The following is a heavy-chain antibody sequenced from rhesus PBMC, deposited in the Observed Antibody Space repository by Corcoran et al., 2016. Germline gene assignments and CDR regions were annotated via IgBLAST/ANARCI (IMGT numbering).Heavy chain of an antibody. CDR1: GASIRTNY. CDR2: IDGVNGRT. CDR3: ARDFAY. J-gene: IGHJ4*01. V-gene: IGHV4-147*01. Sequence: QVQLQQSSPGLVKPSETLSLTCAVSGASIRTNYWSWIRQSPGKGLEWIGTIDGVNGRTRYNPSLKSRVTSAADTSKNQFSLNLICVTAADTAVYYCARDFAYWGQGVLVTVSS.